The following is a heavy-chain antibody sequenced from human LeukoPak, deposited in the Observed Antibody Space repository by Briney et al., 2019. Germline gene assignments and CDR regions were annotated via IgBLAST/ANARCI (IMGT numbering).Heavy chain of an antibody. Sequence: GSLRLSCAASGFTFSSYGMHWVRQAPGKGLEWVAVISYDGSNKYYADSVKGRFTISRDNSKNTLYLQMNSLRAEDTAVYYCAKDADQLLSGYYFDYWGQGTLVTVSS. CDR1: GFTFSSYG. V-gene: IGHV3-30*18. J-gene: IGHJ4*02. CDR3: AKDADQLLSGYYFDY. CDR2: ISYDGSNK. D-gene: IGHD2-2*01.